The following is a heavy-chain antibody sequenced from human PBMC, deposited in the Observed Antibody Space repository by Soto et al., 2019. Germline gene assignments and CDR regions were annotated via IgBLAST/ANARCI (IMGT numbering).Heavy chain of an antibody. J-gene: IGHJ5*02. Sequence: GGSPRISCAACGVTVCSYPMTGVRQEPGKGLEWVSGISGSGGVTFYADSVKGRFTISRDNSKNKVFLQINSLRAEDTAVYYCAKSLTTVTAANWFDPWGQGTLVTVSS. CDR1: GVTVCSYP. CDR2: ISGSGGVT. D-gene: IGHD4-17*01. V-gene: IGHV3-23*01. CDR3: AKSLTTVTAANWFDP.